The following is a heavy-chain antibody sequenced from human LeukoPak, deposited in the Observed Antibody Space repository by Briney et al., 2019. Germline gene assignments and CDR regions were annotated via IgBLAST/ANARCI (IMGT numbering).Heavy chain of an antibody. J-gene: IGHJ4*02. V-gene: IGHV3-21*01. Sequence: GGSLRLSCAASGFTFSSYEMNWVRQAPGKRLEWVSSINSRSTFFLYADSVKGRFTVSRDNAKNSLYLQMDSLRAEDTAIYYCARGSPPYYWGQGTLVTVSS. D-gene: IGHD2-15*01. CDR1: GFTFSSYE. CDR2: INSRSTFF. CDR3: ARGSPPYY.